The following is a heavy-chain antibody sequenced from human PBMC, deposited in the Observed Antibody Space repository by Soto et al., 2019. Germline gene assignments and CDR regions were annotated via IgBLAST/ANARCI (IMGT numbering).Heavy chain of an antibody. CDR2: IYYSGTT. V-gene: IGHV4-31*03. CDR3: ARVDTAMVLYYFDY. Sequence: SETLSLTCTVSGGSISSGDYYWSWIRQHPGKGLEWIGYIYYSGTTYYNPSLKSRVTISVDTSKNQFSLKLISVTAADTAVYYCARVDTAMVLYYFDYWGQGTPVTVS. CDR1: GGSISSGDYY. D-gene: IGHD5-18*01. J-gene: IGHJ4*02.